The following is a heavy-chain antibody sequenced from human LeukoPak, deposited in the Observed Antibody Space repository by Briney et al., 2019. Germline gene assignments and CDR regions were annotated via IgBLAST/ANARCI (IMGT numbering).Heavy chain of an antibody. CDR2: ISFDANNK. D-gene: IGHD1-26*01. CDR3: ARSLVVGATYPYH. Sequence: GRSLRLSCAASGFTFSTYGTHWVRQAPGKGLEWVAVISFDANNKFYADSVKGRFTISRDNSKNTLYLQLNSLRAEDTAVYYCARSLVVGATYPYHWGQGTLVTVSS. CDR1: GFTFSTYG. J-gene: IGHJ5*02. V-gene: IGHV3-30*03.